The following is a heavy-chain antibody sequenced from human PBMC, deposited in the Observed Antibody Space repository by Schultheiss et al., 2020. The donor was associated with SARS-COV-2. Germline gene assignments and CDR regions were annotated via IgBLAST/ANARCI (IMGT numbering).Heavy chain of an antibody. D-gene: IGHD4-23*01. CDR1: GGSFSGYY. CDR2: IYHSGST. J-gene: IGHJ4*02. Sequence: SETLSLTCAVYGGSFSGYYWSWIRQPAGKGLEWIGSIYHSGSTYYNPSVKSRVTMSVDKSKNQFSLKLSSVTAADTAVYYCARTGFYGGNGDYWGQGTLVTVSS. V-gene: IGHV4-59*10. CDR3: ARTGFYGGNGDY.